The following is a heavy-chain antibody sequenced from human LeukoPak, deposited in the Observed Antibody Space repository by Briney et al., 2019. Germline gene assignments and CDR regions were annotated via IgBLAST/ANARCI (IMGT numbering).Heavy chain of an antibody. Sequence: RASVKVSCKASGYTFTGYYMHWVRQAPGQGLEWMGWINPNGGGTNYAQKFQGRVTMTRDTSISTAYMELSRLRSDDTAVYYCARDPGYSSSLDYWGQGTLVTVSS. V-gene: IGHV1-2*02. CDR3: ARDPGYSSSLDY. CDR1: GYTFTGYY. D-gene: IGHD6-13*01. CDR2: INPNGGGT. J-gene: IGHJ4*02.